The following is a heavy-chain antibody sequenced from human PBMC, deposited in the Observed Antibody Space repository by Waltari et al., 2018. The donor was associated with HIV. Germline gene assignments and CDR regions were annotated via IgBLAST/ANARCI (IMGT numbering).Heavy chain of an antibody. J-gene: IGHJ3*02. CDR3: AKEGIGVMTDAYDS. V-gene: IGHV3-23*01. D-gene: IGHD3-22*01. CDR2: SGGSGGST. CDR1: GFPFLNYS. Sequence: PGGSLRLSCAAPGFPFLNYSMRWVRQAPGKGLEWVSSSGGSGGSTDYAHSVTGRFTVSRDNSKDTLFLQMNSLRAEDTAPYYCAKEGIGVMTDAYDSWGQGTMFIGSS.